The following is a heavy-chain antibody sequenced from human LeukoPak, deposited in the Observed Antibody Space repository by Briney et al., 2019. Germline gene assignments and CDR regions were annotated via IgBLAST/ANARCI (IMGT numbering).Heavy chain of an antibody. CDR2: IHYSGST. D-gene: IGHD2-15*01. Sequence: PSETLSLTCTVSGYSISSDYYWGWIRQPPGKGLEWIGSIHYSGSTYYNPSLQSRVTISIDTSKNQFSLKLRFVTAADTAVYYCARVRCSGGSCPYYYYYYYMDVWGKGTTVTVSS. CDR3: ARVRCSGGSCPYYYYYYYMDV. CDR1: GYSISSDYY. V-gene: IGHV4-38-2*02. J-gene: IGHJ6*03.